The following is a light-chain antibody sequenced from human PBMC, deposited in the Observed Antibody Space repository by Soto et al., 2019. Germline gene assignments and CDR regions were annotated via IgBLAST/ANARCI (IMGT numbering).Light chain of an antibody. J-gene: IGKJ3*01. Sequence: DIQMTQSPSSLSASVGDRVTITCRASQSISSSSNWYQQKPGKAPKLLICAASTLQSGVPSRFSGSGSGTDFTLTISSLQPEDFATYYCQQSHSVPFTFGPGTKVDIK. CDR3: QQSHSVPFT. CDR2: AAS. V-gene: IGKV1-39*01. CDR1: QSISSS.